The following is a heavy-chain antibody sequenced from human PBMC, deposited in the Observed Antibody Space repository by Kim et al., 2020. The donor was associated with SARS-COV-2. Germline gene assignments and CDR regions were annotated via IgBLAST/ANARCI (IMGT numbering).Heavy chain of an antibody. Sequence: GGSLRLSCAASGFTFSSYEMNWVRQAPGKGLEWVSYISSSGSTIYYADSVKGRFTISRDNAKNSLYLQMNSLRAEDTAVYYCARETDYDFWSGYYYYGMDVWGQGTTVTVSS. V-gene: IGHV3-48*03. CDR2: ISSSGSTI. J-gene: IGHJ6*02. D-gene: IGHD3-3*01. CDR1: GFTFSSYE. CDR3: ARETDYDFWSGYYYYGMDV.